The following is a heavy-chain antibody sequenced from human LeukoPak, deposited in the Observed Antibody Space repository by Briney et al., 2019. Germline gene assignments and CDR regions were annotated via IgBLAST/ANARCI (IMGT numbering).Heavy chain of an antibody. Sequence: DSVKVSCKASGYTFTRHHNNWVRQAPGQGLEWVGGISAYNGRTNYAQKFQGRVTMTIDTSTTTAYMDLRSLTSDDTAIYYCTKGGAMVATVDFWGQGTLVTVSS. CDR2: ISAYNGRT. D-gene: IGHD5-18*01. J-gene: IGHJ4*02. CDR1: GYTFTRHH. CDR3: TKGGAMVATVDF. V-gene: IGHV1-18*01.